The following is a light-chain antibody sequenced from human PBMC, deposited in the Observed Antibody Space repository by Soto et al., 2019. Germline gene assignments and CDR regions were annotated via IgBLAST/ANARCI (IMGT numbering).Light chain of an antibody. J-gene: IGKJ1*01. CDR3: QQYGNSPLT. CDR1: QSVSSSY. Sequence: EIVLTQSPGTLSLSPGERATLSCRASQSVSSSYLAWYQQKPGQAPRLLIYGASSRATGIPERFSGSGSGTDFTLTISRLEPEDFAVYYCQQYGNSPLTFGQGTKVEIK. V-gene: IGKV3-20*01. CDR2: GAS.